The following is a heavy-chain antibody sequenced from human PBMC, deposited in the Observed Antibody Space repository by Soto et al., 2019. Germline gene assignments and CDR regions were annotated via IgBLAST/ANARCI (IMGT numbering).Heavy chain of an antibody. CDR3: ARLIGNSWLDS. V-gene: IGHV6-1*01. CDR2: TYYRSKWYN. D-gene: IGHD2-8*01. Sequence: QVQLQQSGPGLVKPSQTLSLTCAISGDSVSTNSATWAWIRQSPSIGLEWLGRTYYRSKWYNEYAVSVKGRITINPDTSNIQHSLQLNSVTPDDTAVYYCARLIGNSWLDSWGQGTLVTVSS. J-gene: IGHJ5*01. CDR1: GDSVSTNSAT.